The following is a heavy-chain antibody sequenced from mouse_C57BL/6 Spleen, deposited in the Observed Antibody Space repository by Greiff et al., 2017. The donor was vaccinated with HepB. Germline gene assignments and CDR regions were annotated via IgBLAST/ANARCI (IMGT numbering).Heavy chain of an antibody. D-gene: IGHD3-3*01. V-gene: IGHV1-39*01. CDR1: GYSFTDYN. J-gene: IGHJ2*01. CDR3: AQGGLEGLDY. CDR2: INPNYGTT. Sequence: VQLQQSGPELVKPGASVKISCKASGYSFTDYNMNWVKQSNGKSLEWIGVINPNYGTTSYNQKFKGKATLTVDQSSSPAYMQLNNLTSEDSAVYFLAQGGLEGLDYWGQGPTLTVSS.